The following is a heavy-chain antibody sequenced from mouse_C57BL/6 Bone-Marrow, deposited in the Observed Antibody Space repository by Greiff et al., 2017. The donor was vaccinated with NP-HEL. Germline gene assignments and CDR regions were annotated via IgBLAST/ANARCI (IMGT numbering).Heavy chain of an antibody. CDR1: GYTFTSYW. Sequence: QVQLQQPGAELVKPGASVKMSCKASGYTFTSYWITWVKQRPGQGLEWIGDIYPGSGSTNYNEKFKSKATLTVDKSSSTAYMQLSSLTSEDSAVYYCARHDDYGSSYDAMDYWGQGTAVTVSS. V-gene: IGHV1-55*01. CDR3: ARHDDYGSSYDAMDY. CDR2: IYPGSGST. D-gene: IGHD1-1*01. J-gene: IGHJ4*01.